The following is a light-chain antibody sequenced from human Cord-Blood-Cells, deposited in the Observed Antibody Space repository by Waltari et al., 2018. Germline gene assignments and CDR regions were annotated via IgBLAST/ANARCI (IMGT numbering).Light chain of an antibody. CDR3: SSYTSSSTSWV. CDR2: DVS. V-gene: IGLV2-14*01. J-gene: IGLJ3*02. Sequence: QSALTQPASVSGSPGQSITISCTGTSSDVGGYNYVSWYQQHPGKAPKLMIYDVSKGPSGVSNRFSGSKSGNTASLTISGLQAEDEADYYCSSYTSSSTSWVFGGGTKLTVL. CDR1: SSDVGGYNY.